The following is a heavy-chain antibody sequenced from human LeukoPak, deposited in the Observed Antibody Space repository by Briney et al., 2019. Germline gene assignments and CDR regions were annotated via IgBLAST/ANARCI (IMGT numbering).Heavy chain of an antibody. Sequence: SETLSLTCTVFGSSINSVYSWGWIRQPPGKDLEWIGSIYHNGNTYYNSSLKSRVTISVHTSENQFSLKLSSVTAADTAVYYCASYKTYYDSSGHPLDYWGQGTLVTVSS. J-gene: IGHJ4*02. D-gene: IGHD3-22*01. V-gene: IGHV4-38-2*02. CDR2: IYHNGNT. CDR1: GSSINSVYS. CDR3: ASYKTYYDSSGHPLDY.